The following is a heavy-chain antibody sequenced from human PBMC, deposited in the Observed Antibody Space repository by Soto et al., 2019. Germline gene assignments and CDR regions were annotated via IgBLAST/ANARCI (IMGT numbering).Heavy chain of an antibody. CDR2: IIPIFGTA. Sequence: KVSFNASAGTFSSSAISWVRQAPGQGLEWMGGIIPIFGTANYAQKFQGRVTITADESTSTAYMELSSLRSEDTAVYYCARGRVDTAMVDAFDIWGQGTMVTVSS. D-gene: IGHD5-18*01. CDR3: ARGRVDTAMVDAFDI. V-gene: IGHV1-69*01. J-gene: IGHJ3*02. CDR1: AGTFSSSA.